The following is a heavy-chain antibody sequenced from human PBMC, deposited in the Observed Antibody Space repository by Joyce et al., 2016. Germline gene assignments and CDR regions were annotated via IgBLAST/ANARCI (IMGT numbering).Heavy chain of an antibody. CDR3: ARLSEWLPQAGFDY. Sequence: QIHLVQSGAEGKKPGASVKVSCKASGYSLDACGINWVRQAPGQGLEWMGWFSVYNGKTNYAKKFQARVTMTTDTSTSTAYVELKRLRSDDTAVYYCARLSEWLPQAGFDYWGQGTLVTVSS. J-gene: IGHJ4*02. CDR2: FSVYNGKT. D-gene: IGHD6-19*01. V-gene: IGHV1-18*04. CDR1: GYSLDACG.